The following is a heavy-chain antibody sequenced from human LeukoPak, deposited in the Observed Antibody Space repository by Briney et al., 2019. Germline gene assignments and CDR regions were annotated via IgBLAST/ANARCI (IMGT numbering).Heavy chain of an antibody. D-gene: IGHD3-22*01. Sequence: GASVKVSCKASGYTFTSYDINWVRQATGQGFEWMGWMNPNSGNTGYAQKFQGRVTITRNTSISTAYMELSSLRSEDTAVYYCARALYYYDSSGPRNDAFDIWGQGTMVTVSS. J-gene: IGHJ3*02. CDR2: MNPNSGNT. V-gene: IGHV1-8*03. CDR1: GYTFTSYD. CDR3: ARALYYYDSSGPRNDAFDI.